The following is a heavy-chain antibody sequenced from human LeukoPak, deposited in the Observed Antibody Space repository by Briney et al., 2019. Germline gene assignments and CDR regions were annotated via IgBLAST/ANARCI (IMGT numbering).Heavy chain of an antibody. CDR3: AGCSGGSCYSRGKYGVDV. J-gene: IGHJ6*02. CDR2: IYYSGST. Sequence: SETLSLTCTVSGGSISSGGYYWSWIRQHPGKGLEWIGYIYYSGSTYYNPSLKSRVTISVDTSKNQFSLKLSSVTAADTAVYYCAGCSGGSCYSRGKYGVDVWGQGTTVIVSS. V-gene: IGHV4-31*03. CDR1: GGSISSGGYY. D-gene: IGHD2-15*01.